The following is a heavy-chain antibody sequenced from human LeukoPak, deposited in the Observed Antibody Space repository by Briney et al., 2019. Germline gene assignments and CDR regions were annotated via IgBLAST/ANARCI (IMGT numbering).Heavy chain of an antibody. CDR2: ISYDGNNE. D-gene: IGHD3-22*01. Sequence: GGSLRLSCAASGFTFSSYAMHWVRQAPGMGLDWLAVISYDGNNEYYADSVKGRFTISRDNSKNTLYLQMNSLRVEDTAVYYCARDEKWLLLPRGLSLDIWGQGTMVTVSS. V-gene: IGHV3-30-3*01. CDR3: ARDEKWLLLPRGLSLDI. J-gene: IGHJ3*02. CDR1: GFTFSSYA.